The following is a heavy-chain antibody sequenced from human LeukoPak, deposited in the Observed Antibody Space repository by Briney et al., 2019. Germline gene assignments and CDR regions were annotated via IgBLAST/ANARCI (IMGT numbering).Heavy chain of an antibody. D-gene: IGHD6-19*01. CDR3: VTGQWLVPVSY. V-gene: IGHV4-34*01. J-gene: IGHJ4*02. Sequence: SETLSLTCAVYGGSFSGYYWRWIRQPPGKGLEWIGEINRSGSTNYNPSLKSRVTISEDTSKNQFSLKLNSVTAADTAVYYCVTGQWLVPVSYWGQGTVVTVSS. CDR1: GGSFSGYY. CDR2: INRSGST.